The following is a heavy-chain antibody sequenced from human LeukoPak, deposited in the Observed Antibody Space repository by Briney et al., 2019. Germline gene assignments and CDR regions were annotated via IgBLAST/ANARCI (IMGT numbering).Heavy chain of an antibody. CDR3: ARNSARQWLRGWFDP. Sequence: PSETLSLTCTVSGGSISTSNYYWGWIRQPPGKGLEWIGNIFYSGSTYYSPSLRSRVTISLDTSRNQFSLKLNSVTAADTAVYYCARNSARQWLRGWFDPWGQGTLVTVSS. CDR1: GGSISTSNYY. CDR2: IFYSGST. V-gene: IGHV4-39*07. J-gene: IGHJ5*02. D-gene: IGHD6-19*01.